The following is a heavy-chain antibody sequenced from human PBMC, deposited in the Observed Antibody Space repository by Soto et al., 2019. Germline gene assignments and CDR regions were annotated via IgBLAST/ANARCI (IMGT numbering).Heavy chain of an antibody. CDR1: GFSFTSYA. Sequence: EVHLLESGGGLVQPGGCLRLSCAASGFSFTSYAMSWVRQAPGKGLQWVAAISGSGGSTYYADSVMGRFTICRDNSKNTRFLQMNSLRAEDTAVYYCAKGSFGELIFTWFDPWGQGTLVTVSS. CDR3: AKGSFGELIFTWFDP. V-gene: IGHV3-23*01. J-gene: IGHJ5*02. CDR2: ISGSGGST. D-gene: IGHD3-10*01.